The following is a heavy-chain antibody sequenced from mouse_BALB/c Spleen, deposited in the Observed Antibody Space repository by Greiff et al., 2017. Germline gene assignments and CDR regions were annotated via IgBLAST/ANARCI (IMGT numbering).Heavy chain of an antibody. CDR3: ARRDYDVWFAY. J-gene: IGHJ3*01. Sequence: DVQLVESGGDLVKPGGSLKLSCAASGFTFSSYGMSWVRQTPDKRLEWVATISSGGSYTYYPDSVKGRFTISRDNAKNTLYLQMSSLKSEDTAMYYCARRDYDVWFAYWGQGTLVTVSA. V-gene: IGHV5-6*02. CDR2: ISSGGSYT. CDR1: GFTFSSYG. D-gene: IGHD2-4*01.